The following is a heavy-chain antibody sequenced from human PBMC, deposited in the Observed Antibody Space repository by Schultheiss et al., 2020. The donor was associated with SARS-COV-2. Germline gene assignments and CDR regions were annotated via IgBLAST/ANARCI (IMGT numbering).Heavy chain of an antibody. CDR1: GFTFSSYD. D-gene: IGHD2-2*02. J-gene: IGHJ5*02. CDR3: AKDPYCSSTSCYKNWFDP. CDR2: ISYDGSNK. Sequence: GGSLRLSCAASGFTFSSYDMHWVRQAPGKGLEWVAVISYDGSNKYYADSVKGRFTISRDDSKNTLYLQMNSLRAEDTAVYYCAKDPYCSSTSCYKNWFDPWGQGTLVTVSS. V-gene: IGHV3-30*18.